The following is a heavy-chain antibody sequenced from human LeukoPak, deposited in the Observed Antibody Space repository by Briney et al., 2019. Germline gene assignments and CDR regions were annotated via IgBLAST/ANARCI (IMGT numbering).Heavy chain of an antibody. CDR3: ARDGRLGYCSGGSCYGNYYYYYGMDV. Sequence: PGGSLRLSCAASGFTFSDYYMSWIRQAPEKGLEWVSYISSSSSYTNYADSVQGRFTISRDNTKNSLYLQMNSLRAEDTAVYYCARDGRLGYCSGGSCYGNYYYYYGMDVWGKGTTVTVSS. J-gene: IGHJ6*04. V-gene: IGHV3-11*06. D-gene: IGHD2-15*01. CDR1: GFTFSDYY. CDR2: ISSSSSYT.